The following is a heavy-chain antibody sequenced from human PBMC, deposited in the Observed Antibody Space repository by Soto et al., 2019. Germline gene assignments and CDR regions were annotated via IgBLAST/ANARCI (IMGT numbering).Heavy chain of an antibody. V-gene: IGHV4-31*03. Sequence: PSETLSLTCTVSGGSISSGGYYWSWIRQHPGKGLEWIGYIHYSGSTYYNPSLKSRITISLDTSKNQFSLKLSFVIAADTAVYYCARVAHYYDSSGYPGSLDHWGQGTLVTVSS. CDR1: GGSISSGGYY. D-gene: IGHD3-22*01. J-gene: IGHJ4*02. CDR2: IHYSGST. CDR3: ARVAHYYDSSGYPGSLDH.